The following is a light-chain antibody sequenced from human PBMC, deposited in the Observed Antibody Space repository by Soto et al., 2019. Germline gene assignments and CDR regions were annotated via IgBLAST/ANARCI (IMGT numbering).Light chain of an antibody. CDR2: AAS. CDR3: QKYPRVRI. J-gene: IGKJ3*01. Sequence: DIQMTQSPASLSASVGDRVTITCRASQGIRNFVAWYQQKPGKAPKLLIYAASTLRSGVPSRFSGSGSGTVFTLTLDSLEPEDDESYSCQKYPRVRIFGPGTKVEIK. V-gene: IGKV1-27*01. CDR1: QGIRNF.